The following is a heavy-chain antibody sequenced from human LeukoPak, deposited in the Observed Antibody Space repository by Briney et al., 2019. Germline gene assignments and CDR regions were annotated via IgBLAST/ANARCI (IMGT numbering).Heavy chain of an antibody. CDR1: GGSISTSSYY. CDR2: IFYSGST. Sequence: SETLSLTCTVSGGSISTSSYYWGWVRQPPGKGLEWIGNIFYSGSTYYSPSLKSRVTISLDTSRNQFSLKLSSVIAADTAVYYCARRSIYGYNFAVDYWGQGTLVTVSS. J-gene: IGHJ4*02. CDR3: ARRSIYGYNFAVDY. V-gene: IGHV4-39*07. D-gene: IGHD1-1*01.